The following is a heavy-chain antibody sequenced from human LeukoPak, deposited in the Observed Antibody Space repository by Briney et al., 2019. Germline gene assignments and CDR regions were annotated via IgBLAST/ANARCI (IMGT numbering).Heavy chain of an antibody. J-gene: IGHJ6*03. CDR1: GFTFSSYA. D-gene: IGHD2-2*01. CDR3: AKSSLIRGNQDIVVVPVNVGYYMDV. V-gene: IGHV3-23*01. Sequence: GGSLRLSCAASGFTFSSYAMSWVRQAPGKGLEWVSAISGSGGSTYYADSVKGRFTISRDNSKNTLYLQMNSLRAEDTAVYYCAKSSLIRGNQDIVVVPVNVGYYMDVWGKGTTVTVSS. CDR2: ISGSGGST.